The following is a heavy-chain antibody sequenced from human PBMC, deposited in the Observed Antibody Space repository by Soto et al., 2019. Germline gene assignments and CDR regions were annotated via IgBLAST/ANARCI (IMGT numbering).Heavy chain of an antibody. D-gene: IGHD3-3*01. Sequence: SETRSLSCAVYGGSFSGYYWSWIRQPPGKGLEWIGEINHSGSTNYNPSLKSRVTISVDTSKNQFSLKLSSVTAADTAVYYCARGLGSGYYSYYGMDVWGQATTVT. CDR1: GGSFSGYY. J-gene: IGHJ6*02. CDR2: INHSGST. V-gene: IGHV4-34*01. CDR3: ARGLGSGYYSYYGMDV.